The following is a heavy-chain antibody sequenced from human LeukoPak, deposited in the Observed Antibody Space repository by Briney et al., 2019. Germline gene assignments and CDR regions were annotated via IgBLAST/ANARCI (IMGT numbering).Heavy chain of an antibody. CDR2: ISYDGSNK. V-gene: IGHV3-30*18. CDR1: GFTFSSYG. D-gene: IGHD3-9*01. Sequence: GRSLTLSCAASGFTFSSYGMHWVRQAPGKGLEWVAVISYDGSNKYYADSVKGRFTISRDNSKNTLYLQMNSLRAEDTAVYYCAKDPPRYFDWLSPSYYYGMDVWGQGNTGSVSS. J-gene: IGHJ6*02. CDR3: AKDPPRYFDWLSPSYYYGMDV.